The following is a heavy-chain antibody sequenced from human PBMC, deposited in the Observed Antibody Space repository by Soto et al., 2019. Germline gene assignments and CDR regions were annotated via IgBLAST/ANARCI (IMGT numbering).Heavy chain of an antibody. D-gene: IGHD3-3*02. CDR3: AKELSIGRPYDS. Sequence: SSPAAGITLSTYAMSWVRQAPGKGQEWVSAISDSGSHTYYSDSVKGRFTISRDNSKNRLYLQMNSLRADDTAVYYCAKELSIGRPYDSWGQGTLVTVSS. CDR2: ISDSGSHT. J-gene: IGHJ4*02. CDR1: GITLSTYA. V-gene: IGHV3-23*01.